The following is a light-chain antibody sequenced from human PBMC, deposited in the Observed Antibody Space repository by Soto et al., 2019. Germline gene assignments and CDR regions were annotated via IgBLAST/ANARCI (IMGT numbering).Light chain of an antibody. J-gene: IGKJ5*01. CDR3: QQYNNWPFIT. CDR1: QSVSNN. Sequence: VVLKQSPGTLSLYPGERATLSCRASQSVSNNYLAWYQQKPGQAPRLLIYGASNRATGIPDRFSGSGSGTDFTLTIRSLQSEDFAVYYCQQYNNWPFITFGQGTRLEIK. V-gene: IGKV3D-15*01. CDR2: GAS.